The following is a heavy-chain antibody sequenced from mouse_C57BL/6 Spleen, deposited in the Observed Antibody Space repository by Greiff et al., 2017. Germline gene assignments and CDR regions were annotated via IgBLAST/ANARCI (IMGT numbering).Heavy chain of an antibody. CDR2: IWSGGST. J-gene: IGHJ4*01. V-gene: IGHV2-2*01. Sequence: VKLMESGPGLVQPSQSLSITCTASGFSLTSYGVHWVRQSPGKGLEWLGVIWSGGSTDYNAAFISRLSISKDNSKSQVLFKMNGQQADDTVTYYDAGAKFCDSDDVPYAMDYWGQGTSVTVSS. CDR1: GFSLTSYG. CDR3: AGAKFCDSDDVPYAMDY. D-gene: IGHD2-12*01.